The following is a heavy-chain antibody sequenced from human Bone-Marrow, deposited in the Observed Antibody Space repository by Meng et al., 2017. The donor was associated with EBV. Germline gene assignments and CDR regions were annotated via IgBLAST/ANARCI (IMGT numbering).Heavy chain of an antibody. J-gene: IGHJ4*02. Sequence: EVQLVESGGGLVKPGGSRRLACAAAGFTFSSYSMNWVRQAPGKGLEWVSSISSSSSYIYYADSVKGRFTISRDNAKNSLYLQMNSLRAEDTAVYYCARDVNSGSYYGPGAVDYRGQGTLVTVS. CDR2: ISSSSSYI. D-gene: IGHD1-26*01. CDR1: GFTFSSYS. CDR3: ARDVNSGSYYGPGAVDY. V-gene: IGHV3-21*01.